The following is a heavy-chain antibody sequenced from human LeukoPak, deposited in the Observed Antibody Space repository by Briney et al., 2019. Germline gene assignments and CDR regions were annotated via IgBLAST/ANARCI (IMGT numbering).Heavy chain of an antibody. J-gene: IGHJ4*02. CDR3: ARENGGLTFDY. V-gene: IGHV1-2*02. D-gene: IGHD4-23*01. CDR1: GYTFTGYY. CDR2: INPNSGGT. Sequence: ASVKVSCKASGYTFTGYYMHWVRQAPRHGLEWIGWINPNSGGTNHVQNFQGRVTMTRDTSISTAYMELSRLRSDDTAVYYCARENGGLTFDYWGQGTLVIVSS.